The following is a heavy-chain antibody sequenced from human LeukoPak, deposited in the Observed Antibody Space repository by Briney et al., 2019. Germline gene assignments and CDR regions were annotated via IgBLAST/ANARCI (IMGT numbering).Heavy chain of an antibody. Sequence: GGSLRLSCVASGFTFSSNAMSWVRQAPGMGPDWVSSITFSGSSTDYADSVKGRFTISRDNAKNSLYLQMNSLRAEDTAVYYCAREDQYLYYFDYWGQGTLVTVSS. D-gene: IGHD2/OR15-2a*01. CDR3: AREDQYLYYFDY. CDR1: GFTFSSNA. J-gene: IGHJ4*02. CDR2: ITFSGSST. V-gene: IGHV3-23*01.